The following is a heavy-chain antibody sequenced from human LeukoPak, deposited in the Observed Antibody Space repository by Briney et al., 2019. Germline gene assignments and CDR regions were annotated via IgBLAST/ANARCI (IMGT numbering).Heavy chain of an antibody. D-gene: IGHD1-26*01. J-gene: IGHJ6*03. V-gene: IGHV3-9*01. Sequence: GGSLRLSCAASGFTFDDYAMHWVRQAPGKGLEWVSGISWNSGSIGYADSVKGRFTISRDNAKNSLYLQMNSLRAEDTAVYYCAREGREDYYYMDVWGKGTTVTVSS. CDR2: ISWNSGSI. CDR1: GFTFDDYA. CDR3: AREGREDYYYMDV.